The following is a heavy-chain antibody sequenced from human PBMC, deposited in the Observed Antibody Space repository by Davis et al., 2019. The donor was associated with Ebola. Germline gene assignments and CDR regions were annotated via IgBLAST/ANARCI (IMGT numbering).Heavy chain of an antibody. J-gene: IGHJ6*02. CDR2: ISISSSYI. D-gene: IGHD5-18*01. CDR1: GFTFSSYT. CDR3: ARVESRPGYSYGNDYDYGMDV. V-gene: IGHV3-21*01. Sequence: GGSLRLSCPASGFTFSSYTMNWVRQAPGEGLEWVSSISISSSYIYYADLVKGRFTISRDNAKNSLYLQMSSLRAGDTAVYYCARVESRPGYSYGNDYDYGMDVWGQGTTVTVSS.